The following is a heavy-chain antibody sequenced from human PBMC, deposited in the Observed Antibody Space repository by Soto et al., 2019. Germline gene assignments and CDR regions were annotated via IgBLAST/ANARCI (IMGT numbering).Heavy chain of an antibody. CDR2: LSRSGNTI. D-gene: IGHD3-22*01. CDR3: ARSSGCYEADAVDM. J-gene: IGHJ3*02. Sequence: QVQLVESGGGLVQPGGSLRLSCAASGFTFGDYEMSWIRQAAGKGPEWVSFLSRSGNTIYYADSVKGRFSISRDNAENSLYLQMESLRVEDTATYFCARSSGCYEADAVDMWGQGTMVTVSA. CDR1: GFTFGDYE. V-gene: IGHV3-11*01.